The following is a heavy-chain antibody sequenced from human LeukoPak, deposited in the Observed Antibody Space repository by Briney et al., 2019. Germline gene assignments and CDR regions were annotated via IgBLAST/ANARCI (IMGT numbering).Heavy chain of an antibody. J-gene: IGHJ4*02. CDR3: AKASYTSDWYLWDH. Sequence: GSLRLSCAASGFTFSNAWMSWVRQAPGKGLEWVSAIGGRGVSTYYAGSVKGRFTISRDNFKNTLYLQMKSLRSEDTAVYYCAKASYTSDWYLWDHWGQGTPVTVSS. V-gene: IGHV3-23*01. CDR1: GFTFSNAW. D-gene: IGHD6-19*01. CDR2: IGGRGVST.